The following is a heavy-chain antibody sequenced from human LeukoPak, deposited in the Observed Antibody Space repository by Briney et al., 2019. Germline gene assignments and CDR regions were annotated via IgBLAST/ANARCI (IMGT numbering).Heavy chain of an antibody. Sequence: GGSLRLSCAASGFTFGSYAMNWVRQAPGKGLEWVSSISSSSSYIYYADSVKGRFTISRDNAKNSLYLQMNSLRAEDTAVYYCARGKDTAMPMGYYYGMDVWGQGTTVTVSS. J-gene: IGHJ6*02. CDR3: ARGKDTAMPMGYYYGMDV. D-gene: IGHD5-18*01. CDR2: ISSSSSYI. V-gene: IGHV3-21*01. CDR1: GFTFGSYA.